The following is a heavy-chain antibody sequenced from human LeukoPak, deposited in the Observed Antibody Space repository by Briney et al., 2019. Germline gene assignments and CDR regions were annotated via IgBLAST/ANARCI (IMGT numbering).Heavy chain of an antibody. CDR3: ARHASGSGRGGRPPQYYYYYMDV. CDR1: GGSFSGYY. J-gene: IGHJ6*03. D-gene: IGHD3-10*01. V-gene: IGHV4-34*01. Sequence: ASETLSLTCAVYGGSFSGYYWSWIRQPPGKGLEWIGEINHSGSTNYNPSLKSRVTISVDTSKNQFSLKLSSVTAADTAVYYCARHASGSGRGGRPPQYYYYYMDVWGKGTTVTISS. CDR2: INHSGST.